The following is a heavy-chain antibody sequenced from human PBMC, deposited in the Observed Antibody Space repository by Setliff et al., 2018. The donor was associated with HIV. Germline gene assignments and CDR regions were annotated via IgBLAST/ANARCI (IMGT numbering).Heavy chain of an antibody. D-gene: IGHD2-15*01. CDR2: IIPIFGTA. J-gene: IGHJ4*02. Sequence: ASVKVSCKASGGTFSSYAISWVRQAPEQGLEWMGGIIPIFGTANYAQKFQGRVTITTDESTSTAYMELSSLRSEDTAVYSCARERRYCGGGSCSKFFDYWGQGTLVTVSS. CDR1: GGTFSSYA. V-gene: IGHV1-69*05. CDR3: ARERRYCGGGSCSKFFDY.